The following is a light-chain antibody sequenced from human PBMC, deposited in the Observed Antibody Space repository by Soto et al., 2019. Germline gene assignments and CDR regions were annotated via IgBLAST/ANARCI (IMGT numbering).Light chain of an antibody. CDR1: SSDVGSYNL. J-gene: IGLJ2*01. V-gene: IGLV2-23*03. CDR2: EGS. CDR3: CSSAGSSTFGVV. Sequence: QSALTQPASVSWSPGQSITISFTGTSSDVGSYNLVSWYQQHPGKAPKLMIYEGSKRPSGVSNRFSGSKSGNTASLTISGLQAEDEADYYCCSSAGSSTFGVVFGGGTKLTVL.